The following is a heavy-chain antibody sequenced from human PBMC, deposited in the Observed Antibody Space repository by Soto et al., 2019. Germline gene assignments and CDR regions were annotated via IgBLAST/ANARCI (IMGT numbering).Heavy chain of an antibody. CDR3: ARAGRAAYCSSTNCPTRGGGLYYFYQYMDV. Sequence: SETLSLTCAVYGGSFSDYYWSWIRQPPGKGLEWIGEINHSGSTNYNPSLKSRVTISVDTSKNQFSLKLGSVTAADTAVYYCARAGRAAYCSSTNCPTRGGGLYYFYQYMDVWDKGATVTVSS. CDR1: GGSFSDYY. D-gene: IGHD2-2*01. CDR2: INHSGST. V-gene: IGHV4-34*01. J-gene: IGHJ6*03.